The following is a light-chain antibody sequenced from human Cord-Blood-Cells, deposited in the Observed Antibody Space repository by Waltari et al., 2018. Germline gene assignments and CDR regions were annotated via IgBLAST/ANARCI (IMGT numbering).Light chain of an antibody. CDR1: QDISNY. V-gene: IGKV1-33*01. CDR2: DAS. Sequence: DIQMTQSPSSLSASVGDRVTITCQASQDISNYLNWYQQKTGKAPKLLIYDASNLETGVPSRFSGSGSGTDFTFTISSLQPEDIATYYCQQYDNLLPLTFGGGTKVEIK. CDR3: QQYDNLLPLT. J-gene: IGKJ4*01.